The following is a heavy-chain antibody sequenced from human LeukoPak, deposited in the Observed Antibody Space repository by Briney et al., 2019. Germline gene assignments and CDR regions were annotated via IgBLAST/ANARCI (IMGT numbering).Heavy chain of an antibody. Sequence: PGGSLRLSCAASGFTFSNAWMSWVRQAPGKGLQWIGRIKSKTDGGTTDYAAPVKGRFTISRDDSKNTLYLQMNSLKTEDTAVYYCSTLYTPSYDFWSGYPPQRFDPWGQGTLVTVSS. CDR3: STLYTPSYDFWSGYPPQRFDP. J-gene: IGHJ5*02. CDR2: IKSKTDGGTT. D-gene: IGHD3-3*01. CDR1: GFTFSNAW. V-gene: IGHV3-15*01.